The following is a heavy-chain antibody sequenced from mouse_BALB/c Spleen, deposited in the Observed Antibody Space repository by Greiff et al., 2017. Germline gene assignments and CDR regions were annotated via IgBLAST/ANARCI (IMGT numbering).Heavy chain of an antibody. CDR1: GFNIKDTY. J-gene: IGHJ4*01. CDR2: IDPANGNT. D-gene: IGHD2-3*01. Sequence: AQLQQSGAELVKPGASVKLSCTASGFNIKDTYMHWVKQRPEQGLEWIGRIDPANGNTKYDPKFQGKATITADTSSNTAYLQLSSLTSEDTAVYYCARWLLDAMDYWGQGTSVTVSS. CDR3: ARWLLDAMDY. V-gene: IGHV14-3*02.